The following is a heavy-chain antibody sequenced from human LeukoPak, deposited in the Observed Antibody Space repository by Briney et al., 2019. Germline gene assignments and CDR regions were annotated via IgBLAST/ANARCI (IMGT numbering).Heavy chain of an antibody. CDR3: ARTSPTSHFDF. CDR2: INGDGSNS. J-gene: IGHJ4*02. CDR1: GFTFTTYW. D-gene: IGHD3-16*01. Sequence: PGGSLTLSCVASGFTFTTYWMHWVRQAPGKGLVWVSRINGDGSNSNYADSVKGRFTISRDNARNTLYLQMNGLRAEDTALYYCARTSPTSHFDFWGQGTLVTVSS. V-gene: IGHV3-74*01.